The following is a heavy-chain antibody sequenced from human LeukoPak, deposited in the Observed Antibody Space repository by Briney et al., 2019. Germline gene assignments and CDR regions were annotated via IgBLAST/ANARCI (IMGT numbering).Heavy chain of an antibody. CDR1: GYTFTGYY. Sequence: ASVKVSCKASGYTFTGYYMHWVRQAPGQGLEWMGWINPNSGGTNYAQKLQGRVTMTTDTSTSTAYMELRSLRSDDTAVYYCARSVAVAGTNWFDPWGQGTLVTVSS. CDR2: INPNSGGT. V-gene: IGHV1-2*02. D-gene: IGHD6-19*01. J-gene: IGHJ5*02. CDR3: ARSVAVAGTNWFDP.